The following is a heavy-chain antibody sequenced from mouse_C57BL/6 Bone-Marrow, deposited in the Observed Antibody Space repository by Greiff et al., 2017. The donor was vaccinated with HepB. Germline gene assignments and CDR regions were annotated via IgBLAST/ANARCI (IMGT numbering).Heavy chain of an antibody. Sequence: QVQLQQPGAELVRPGTSVKLSCKASGYTFTSYWMHWVKQRPGQGLEWIGYINPSSGYTKYNQKFKDKATLTADKSSSTAYMQLSSLTYEDSAVYYCARSRLRYYFDYWGQGTTLTVSS. CDR2: INPSSGYT. J-gene: IGHJ2*01. CDR3: ARSRLRYYFDY. D-gene: IGHD2-4*01. V-gene: IGHV1-7*01. CDR1: GYTFTSYW.